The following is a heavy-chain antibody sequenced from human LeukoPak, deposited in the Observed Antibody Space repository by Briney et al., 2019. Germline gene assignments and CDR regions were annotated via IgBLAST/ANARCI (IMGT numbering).Heavy chain of an antibody. CDR3: ARGTTVTTSYYYYYMDV. Sequence: VASVKVSCEASGYTFTSYYMHWVRQAPGQGLEWMGIINPSGGSTSYAQKFQGRVTMTRDMSTSTVYMELSSLRSEDTAVYYCARGTTVTTSYYYYYMDVWGKGTTVTVSS. J-gene: IGHJ6*03. CDR2: INPSGGST. D-gene: IGHD4-17*01. V-gene: IGHV1-46*01. CDR1: GYTFTSYY.